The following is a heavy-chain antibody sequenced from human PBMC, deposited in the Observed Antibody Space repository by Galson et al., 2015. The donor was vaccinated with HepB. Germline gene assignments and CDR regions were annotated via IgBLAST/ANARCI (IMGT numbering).Heavy chain of an antibody. D-gene: IGHD3/OR15-3a*01. CDR1: GITFSSHG. CDR2: IWYGGSNK. CDR3: ARDRGRTGYYDDHFYYAMDV. V-gene: IGHV3-33*08. Sequence: SLRLSCAVSGITFSSHGMHWVRQAPGKGLEWVAVIWYGGSNKDYADSVKGRFTTSRDNFQNTVYLEMNSLRAEDTAVYYCARDRGRTGYYDDHFYYAMDVWGQGTAVTVSS. J-gene: IGHJ6*02.